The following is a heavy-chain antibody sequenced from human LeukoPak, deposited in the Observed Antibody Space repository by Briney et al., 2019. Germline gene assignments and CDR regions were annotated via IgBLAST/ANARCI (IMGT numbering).Heavy chain of an antibody. D-gene: IGHD2-8*01. CDR3: ARDYVDDIPMIKDY. Sequence: AASVKVSCKASGYSFTSNYIHWVRQAPGQGPEWMGMIYPRDGSTSYAQKFQGRVTVTRDTSTSTVHMELSGLRSEDTAVYYCARDYVDDIPMIKDYWGQGTLVTVSS. CDR1: GYSFTSNY. J-gene: IGHJ4*02. CDR2: IYPRDGST. V-gene: IGHV1-46*01.